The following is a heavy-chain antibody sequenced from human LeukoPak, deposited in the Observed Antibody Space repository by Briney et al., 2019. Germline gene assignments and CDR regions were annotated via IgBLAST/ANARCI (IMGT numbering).Heavy chain of an antibody. CDR3: ARGIGYLYYYYYYYMDV. CDR2: INHSGST. CDR1: GGSFSGYY. Sequence: SETLSLTCAVYGGSFSGYYWSWIRQPPGKGLEWIGGINHSGSTNYNPAPTSRVPISVDTSKNQFSLKLSSVTAADTAVYYCARGIGYLYYYYYYYMDVWGKGTTVTVSS. V-gene: IGHV4-34*01. D-gene: IGHD3-22*01. J-gene: IGHJ6*03.